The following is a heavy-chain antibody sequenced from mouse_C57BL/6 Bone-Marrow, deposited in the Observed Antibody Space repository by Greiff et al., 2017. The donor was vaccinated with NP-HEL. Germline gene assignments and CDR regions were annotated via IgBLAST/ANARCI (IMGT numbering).Heavy chain of an antibody. CDR3: ASPYDYDVAWFAY. J-gene: IGHJ3*01. CDR2: ISSGGSYT. V-gene: IGHV5-6*02. D-gene: IGHD2-4*01. Sequence: DVKLVESGGDLVKPGGSLKLSCAASGFTFSSYGMSWVRQTPDKRLEWVATISSGGSYTYYPDSVTVRFPLSRDNAKKTLYLQMSSMKSEDTAMYYCASPYDYDVAWFAYWGQGTLVTVSA. CDR1: GFTFSSYG.